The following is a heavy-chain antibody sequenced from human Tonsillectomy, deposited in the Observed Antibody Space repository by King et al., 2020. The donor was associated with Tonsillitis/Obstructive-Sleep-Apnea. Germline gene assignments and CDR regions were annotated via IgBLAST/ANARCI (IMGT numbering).Heavy chain of an antibody. CDR2: INPKSDGT. Sequence: VQLVESGAEMKKPGASVTVSCKASGYTFTGNNIHWVRQAPGQGLEWMGWINPKSDGTNCAQKFQGRVTMTRDTSISTAYMELSRLRLDDTAVYYCAREQWRGSMDVWGQGNTVTVSS. V-gene: IGHV1-2*02. D-gene: IGHD6-19*01. CDR3: AREQWRGSMDV. J-gene: IGHJ6*02. CDR1: GYTFTGNN.